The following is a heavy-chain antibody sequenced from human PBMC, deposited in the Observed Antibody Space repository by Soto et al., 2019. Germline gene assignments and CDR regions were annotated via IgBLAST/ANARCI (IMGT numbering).Heavy chain of an antibody. CDR1: GACISSNDFY. Sequence: PSETLSLTGIVSGACISSNDFYWSWIRQHPGKGLEWIGYIYYSGSTYYNPSLKSRVTISVDTSKNQFSLKLTSVTAADTAVYYCERRSTSIGTGFDYWGQGTLVTVS. V-gene: IGHV4-30-4*08. CDR3: ERRSTSIGTGFDY. CDR2: IYYSGST. J-gene: IGHJ4*02. D-gene: IGHD2-2*01.